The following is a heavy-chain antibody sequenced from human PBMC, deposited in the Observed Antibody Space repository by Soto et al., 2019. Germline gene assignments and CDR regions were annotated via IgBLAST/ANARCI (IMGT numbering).Heavy chain of an antibody. CDR3: AKRGNYYYYYGMDV. CDR2: ISGSGGST. J-gene: IGHJ6*02. V-gene: IGHV3-23*01. CDR1: GFTFSSYA. Sequence: EVQLLESGGGLVQPGGSLRLSCAASGFTFSSYAMSWVRQAPGKGLAWVSAISGSGGSTYYADSVKGRFTISRDNSKNTLYLQMNSLRAEDTAVYYCAKRGNYYYYYGMDVWGQGTTVTVSS.